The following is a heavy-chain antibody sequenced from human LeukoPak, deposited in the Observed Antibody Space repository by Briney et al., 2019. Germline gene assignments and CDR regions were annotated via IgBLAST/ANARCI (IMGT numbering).Heavy chain of an antibody. Sequence: ASVKVSCKASGYTFTSYYMHWVRQAPGQGLEWMGIINPSGGSTSYAQKFQGRVTMTRDTSTSTVYMELSSLRSEDTAVYYCARDLFPTMVRGVIMDGSFDYWGQGTLVTVSS. CDR1: GYTFTSYY. V-gene: IGHV1-46*01. CDR2: INPSGGST. J-gene: IGHJ4*02. D-gene: IGHD3-10*01. CDR3: ARDLFPTMVRGVIMDGSFDY.